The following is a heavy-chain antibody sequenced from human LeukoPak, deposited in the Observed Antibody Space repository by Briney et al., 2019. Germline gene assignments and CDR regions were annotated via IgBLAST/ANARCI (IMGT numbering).Heavy chain of an antibody. V-gene: IGHV3-23*01. D-gene: IGHD4-23*01. CDR3: AKEDTRGGNSLFIAFDI. CDR1: GFTFSSYA. CDR2: ISGSGGST. Sequence: GGSLRLSCAASGFTFSSYAMSWVRQAPGKGLEWVSAISGSGGSTYYADSVKGRFTISRDNSKNTLYLQMNSLRAEDTAVYYCAKEDTRGGNSLFIAFDIWGQGTMVTVSS. J-gene: IGHJ3*02.